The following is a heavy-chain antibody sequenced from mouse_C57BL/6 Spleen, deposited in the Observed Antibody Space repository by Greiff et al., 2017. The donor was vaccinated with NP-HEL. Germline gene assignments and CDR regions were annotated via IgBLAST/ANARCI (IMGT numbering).Heavy chain of an antibody. J-gene: IGHJ1*03. D-gene: IGHD1-1*01. Sequence: QVQLQQPGAELVMPGASVKLSCKASGYTFTSYWMHWVKQRPGQGLEWIGEIDPSDSYTNYNEKFKSKATLTVDKSSSTAYMQLSSLTSEDSAVYYCAREDYGSDVWGTGTTVTVSS. CDR1: GYTFTSYW. CDR2: IDPSDSYT. CDR3: AREDYGSDV. V-gene: IGHV1-69*01.